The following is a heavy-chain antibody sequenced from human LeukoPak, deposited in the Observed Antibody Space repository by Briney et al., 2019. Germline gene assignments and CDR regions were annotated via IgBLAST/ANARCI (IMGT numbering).Heavy chain of an antibody. J-gene: IGHJ4*02. D-gene: IGHD2-15*01. CDR2: MNPNSGNT. CDR1: GYTFTSYD. V-gene: IGHV1-8*01. Sequence: ASVKVSCKASGYTFTSYDINWVRQATGQGLEWMGWMNPNSGNTGYAQKFLGRVTMTRNTSISTAYTELSSLRSEDTAVYYCARDFLGYCSGGSCSDYWGQGTLVTVSS. CDR3: ARDFLGYCSGGSCSDY.